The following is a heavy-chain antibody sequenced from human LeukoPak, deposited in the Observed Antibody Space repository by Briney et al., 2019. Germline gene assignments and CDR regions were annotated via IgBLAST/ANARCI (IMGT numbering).Heavy chain of an antibody. V-gene: IGHV3-13*04. D-gene: IGHD2-15*01. CDR3: ARDQEDIVVVVAATALGY. Sequence: GGSLRLSCAASGFTFSSYDMHWVRQPTGKGLERVSAIGTAGDTYYPGSVKGRFTISRENAKNSLYLQMNSLRAEDTAVYYCARDQEDIVVVVAATALGYWGQGTLVTVSS. J-gene: IGHJ4*02. CDR1: GFTFSSYD. CDR2: IGTAGDT.